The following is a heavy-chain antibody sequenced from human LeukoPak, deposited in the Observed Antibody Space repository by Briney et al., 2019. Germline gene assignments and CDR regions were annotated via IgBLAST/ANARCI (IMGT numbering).Heavy chain of an antibody. Sequence: PGGSLRLSCAVSGFTFSRYGMNWVRQAPGKGLEWVSHISSSSSSIYYADSVKGRFTISRDNAKNLFYLQMNSLRVEDTAVYYCARVLWFGETVDYWGQGTLVTVSS. D-gene: IGHD3-10*01. V-gene: IGHV3-48*01. CDR1: GFTFSRYG. CDR3: ARVLWFGETVDY. CDR2: ISSSSSSI. J-gene: IGHJ4*02.